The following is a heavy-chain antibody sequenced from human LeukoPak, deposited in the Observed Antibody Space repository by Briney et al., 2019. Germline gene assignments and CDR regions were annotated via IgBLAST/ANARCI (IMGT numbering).Heavy chain of an antibody. CDR3: ARGSGYGVLDY. D-gene: IGHD6-25*01. J-gene: IGHJ4*02. CDR1: GFTFTNYG. V-gene: IGHV3-30*03. Sequence: PGRSLRLSCAASGFTFTNYGMHWVRQAPGKGLEWVAVISFDGSNKYYADSVKGRFTISRDNSKNTLYVQMDSLRTEDTAVYYCARGSGYGVLDYWGQGTLVTVSS. CDR2: ISFDGSNK.